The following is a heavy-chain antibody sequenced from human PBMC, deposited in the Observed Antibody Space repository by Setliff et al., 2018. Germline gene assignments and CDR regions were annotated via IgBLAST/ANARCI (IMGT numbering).Heavy chain of an antibody. D-gene: IGHD4-17*01. V-gene: IGHV4-59*08. CDR2: IFHGESI. J-gene: IGHJ6*04. CDR1: GGSMPYYY. Sequence: SETLSLTCTVSGGSMPYYYWSWVRQPPGKGLEWIGNIFHGESISYNPSLKSRVTISVDTSKNQVSLKVRSVTAEDTAVYFCARHRTIPVTTTNYYYHMDVWGKGTTVTVSS. CDR3: ARHRTIPVTTTNYYYHMDV.